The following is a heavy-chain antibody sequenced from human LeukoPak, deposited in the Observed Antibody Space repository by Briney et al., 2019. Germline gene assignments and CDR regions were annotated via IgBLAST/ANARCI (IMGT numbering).Heavy chain of an antibody. D-gene: IGHD6-19*01. Sequence: PSETLSLTRTVSGGSISSSTYYWGWIRQPPGKGLEWIGEINHSGSTNYNPSLKSRVTISVDTSKNQFSLKLNSVTAADTAVYYCARAVAGQLTFDYWGQGTLVTDSS. CDR2: INHSGST. V-gene: IGHV4-39*07. CDR3: ARAVAGQLTFDY. J-gene: IGHJ4*02. CDR1: GGSISSSTYY.